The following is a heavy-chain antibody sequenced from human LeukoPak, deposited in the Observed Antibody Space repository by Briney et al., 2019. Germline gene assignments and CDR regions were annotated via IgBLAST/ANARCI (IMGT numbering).Heavy chain of an antibody. D-gene: IGHD6-13*01. CDR1: GYTFTSYD. V-gene: IGHV1-8*01. Sequence: GASVKVSCKASGYTFTSYDINWVRQATGQGLEWMGWMNPNSGNTGYAQKFQGRVTMTRNTSISTAYMELSSLRSEDTAVYYCTRVQQLDYYYYYMDVWGKGTTVTISS. CDR2: MNPNSGNT. J-gene: IGHJ6*03. CDR3: TRVQQLDYYYYYMDV.